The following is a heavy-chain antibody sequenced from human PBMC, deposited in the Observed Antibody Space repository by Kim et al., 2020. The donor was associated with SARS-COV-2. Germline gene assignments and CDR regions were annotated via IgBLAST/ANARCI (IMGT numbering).Heavy chain of an antibody. D-gene: IGHD2-2*02. Sequence: GSVKGRFTISRDNSKNTLYLQMNSLRVDDTAVYYCAKGDCDSPTCYTANYWGRGTLVTVSS. V-gene: IGHV3-23*01. CDR3: AKGDCDSPTCYTANY. J-gene: IGHJ4*02.